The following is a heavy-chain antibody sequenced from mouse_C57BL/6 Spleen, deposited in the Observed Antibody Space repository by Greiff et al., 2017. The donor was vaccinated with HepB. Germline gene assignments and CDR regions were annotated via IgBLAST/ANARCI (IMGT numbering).Heavy chain of an antibody. D-gene: IGHD2-4*01. CDR2: FHPYNDDT. CDR1: GYTFTTYP. Sequence: QVQLKQSGAELVKPGASVKMSCKASGYTFTTYPIEWMKQTHGKSLEWIGNFHPYNDDTKYNEKFKGKATLTVEKSSSTVYLELSRLTSDESAVYYCARRGEYDYDGALMDYWGQGTSVTVSS. V-gene: IGHV1-47*01. CDR3: ARRGEYDYDGALMDY. J-gene: IGHJ4*01.